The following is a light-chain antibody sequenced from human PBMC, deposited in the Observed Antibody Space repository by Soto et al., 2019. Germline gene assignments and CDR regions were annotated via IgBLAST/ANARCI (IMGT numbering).Light chain of an antibody. CDR3: SSYTSSSTLGHVI. CDR2: DVS. CDR1: SSDVGAYIF. Sequence: QSVLTQPASVSGSPGQSITISCTGTSSDVGAYIFVSWYQHHPGKAPTLMLYDVSNRPSGVSHRFSGSKSGNTASLTISGLQAEDEADYYCSSYTSSSTLGHVIFGGGTKLTVL. J-gene: IGLJ2*01. V-gene: IGLV2-14*03.